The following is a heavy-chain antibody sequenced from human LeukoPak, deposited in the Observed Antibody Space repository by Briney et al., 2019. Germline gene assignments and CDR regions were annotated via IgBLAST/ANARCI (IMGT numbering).Heavy chain of an antibody. Sequence: GGSLRLSCAASGFTHSNYWMTWVRQAPGKGLEWVANIKPDGSEKYYVDSVKGRFTISRDNAKNSLYLQMNSLRAEDTAVYYCARVEDYDILTGFDYWGQGTLVTVSS. V-gene: IGHV3-7*01. J-gene: IGHJ4*02. CDR1: GFTHSNYW. CDR2: IKPDGSEK. CDR3: ARVEDYDILTGFDY. D-gene: IGHD3-9*01.